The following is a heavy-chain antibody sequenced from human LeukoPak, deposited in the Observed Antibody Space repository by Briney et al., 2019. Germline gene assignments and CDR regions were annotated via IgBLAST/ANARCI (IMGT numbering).Heavy chain of an antibody. CDR2: INSEGSST. CDR3: ARDYDRYYMDV. D-gene: IGHD3-3*01. V-gene: IGHV3-74*01. Sequence: QPGGSLRLSCAASGFTFSSYWIHWVRQAPGKGLVWVSRINSEGSSTSYADSVKGRFTISSDNAKNTLYLQMNSLRAEDTAVYYCARDYDRYYMDVWGKGTTVTVSS. J-gene: IGHJ6*03. CDR1: GFTFSSYW.